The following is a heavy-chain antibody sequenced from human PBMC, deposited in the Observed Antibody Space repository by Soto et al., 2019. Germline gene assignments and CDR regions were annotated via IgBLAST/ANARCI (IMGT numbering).Heavy chain of an antibody. J-gene: IGHJ4*02. V-gene: IGHV4-30-4*08. Sequence: PLETLSVTCTVSDGSISSGDFYWCWIRQTPEKGLEWIGYVYYNGDTFPNPSLKSRVTISADTSMNQFSLALTSVTAADTAMYYCARGPTTEKVDSWGQGILVTVSS. CDR3: ARGPTTEKVDS. CDR1: DGSISSGDFY. CDR2: VYYNGDT.